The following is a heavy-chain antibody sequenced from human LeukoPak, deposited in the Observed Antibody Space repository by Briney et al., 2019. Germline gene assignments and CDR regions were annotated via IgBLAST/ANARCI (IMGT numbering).Heavy chain of an antibody. J-gene: IGHJ4*02. CDR1: GFTLSTKY. Sequence: GGSLRPSCAASGFTLSTKYINCVRQAPGKGLEWVSVIYSGGTTYYADSVKGRFTVSRDITKSIVYLQMNSLRAEDTAVYYCARYAGYDTRSYYFDYWGQGTLVTVSS. CDR3: ARYAGYDTRSYYFDY. V-gene: IGHV3-66*01. CDR2: IYSGGTT. D-gene: IGHD3-22*01.